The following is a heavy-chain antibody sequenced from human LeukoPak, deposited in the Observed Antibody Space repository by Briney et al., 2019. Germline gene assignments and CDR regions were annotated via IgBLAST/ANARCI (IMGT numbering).Heavy chain of an antibody. CDR1: GYTFSNYY. CDR3: ARGSYGSGSYTVGYGGGPTVHYFEY. D-gene: IGHD3-10*01. CDR2: INPSGDST. Sequence: ASVKVSCKASGYTFSNYYMHWVRQAPGQGLEWMGIINPSGDSTTYAQKFQGRVTMTRDTSTSTLYMELSSLRSEDTAVFYCARGSYGSGSYTVGYGGGPTVHYFEYWGQGTLVTVSS. V-gene: IGHV1-46*01. J-gene: IGHJ4*02.